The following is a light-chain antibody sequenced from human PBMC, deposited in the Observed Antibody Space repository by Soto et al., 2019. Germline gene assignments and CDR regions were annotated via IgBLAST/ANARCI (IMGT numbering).Light chain of an antibody. CDR1: QSVSSY. V-gene: IGKV3-11*01. CDR3: QQRSNWPGT. Sequence: IVMTQSPATLSVSPGERATLSCRASQSVSSYLAWYRQKPGQAPRLLIYDASNRATGIPAMFSGSGSGTDFTLTISSLEPEDVAVYYCQQRSNWPGTFGQGTKVDI. J-gene: IGKJ1*01. CDR2: DAS.